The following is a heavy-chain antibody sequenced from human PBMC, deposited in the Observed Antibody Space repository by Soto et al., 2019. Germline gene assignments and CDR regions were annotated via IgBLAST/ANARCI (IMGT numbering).Heavy chain of an antibody. CDR1: CGSISSYY. D-gene: IGHD3-3*01. V-gene: IGHV4-59*01. Sequence: SETLSLTCTVSCGSISSYYWSWIRQPPGKGLEWIGYIYYSGSTNYNPSLKSRVTISVDTSKNQFSLKLSSVTAADTAVYYCARVSDSPYYDFWSGYGENYYYGM. CDR3: ARVSDSPYYDFWSGYGENYYYGM. J-gene: IGHJ6*01. CDR2: IYYSGST.